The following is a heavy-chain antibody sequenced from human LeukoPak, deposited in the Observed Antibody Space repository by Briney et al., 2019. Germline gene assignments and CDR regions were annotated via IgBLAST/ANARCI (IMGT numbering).Heavy chain of an antibody. Sequence: ASETLSLTCTVSGGSISSYYWSWIRQPAGKGLEWIGRIYTSGSTNYNPSLKSRVTMSVDTSKSQFSLKLSSVTAADTAVYYCARAPYYDSSGYHSAYFEYWGQGTLVTVSS. V-gene: IGHV4-4*07. CDR2: IYTSGST. CDR1: GGSISSYY. J-gene: IGHJ4*02. CDR3: ARAPYYDSSGYHSAYFEY. D-gene: IGHD3-22*01.